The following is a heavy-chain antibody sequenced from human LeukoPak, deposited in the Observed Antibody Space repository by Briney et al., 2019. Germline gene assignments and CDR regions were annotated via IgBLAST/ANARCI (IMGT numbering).Heavy chain of an antibody. CDR1: GGSFSGYY. D-gene: IGHD3-3*01. CDR2: INHSGST. V-gene: IGHV4-34*01. Sequence: SETLSLTCAVYGGSFSGYYWSWIRQPPGKGLEWIGEINHSGSTNYNPSLKSRVTILVDTSKNQFSLKLSSVTAADTAVYYCARLHALRFLEWLPKHYFDYWGQGTLVTVSS. CDR3: ARLHALRFLEWLPKHYFDY. J-gene: IGHJ4*02.